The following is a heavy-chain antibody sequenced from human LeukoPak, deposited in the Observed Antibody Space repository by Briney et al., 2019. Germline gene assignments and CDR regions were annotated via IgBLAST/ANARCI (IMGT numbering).Heavy chain of an antibody. D-gene: IGHD4-11*01. CDR1: GYTFTSYG. V-gene: IGHV1-18*01. CDR3: ARVFNDYSNKYYYYYMDV. Sequence: ASVKVSCKASGYTFTSYGISWVRQAPGQGLEWMGWISAYNGNTNYAQKLQGRVTMTTDTSTSTAYMELRSLRSDDTAVYYCARVFNDYSNKYYYYYMDVWGKGTTVTVSS. J-gene: IGHJ6*03. CDR2: ISAYNGNT.